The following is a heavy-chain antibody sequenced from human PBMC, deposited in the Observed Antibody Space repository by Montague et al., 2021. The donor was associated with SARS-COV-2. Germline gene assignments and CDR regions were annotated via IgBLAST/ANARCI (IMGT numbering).Heavy chain of an antibody. CDR1: GGSISSSSYY. CDR2: IYYSGST. D-gene: IGHD6-13*01. Sequence: SETLSLTCTVSGGSISSSSYYWGWIRQPPGKGLEWIGSIYYSGSTYYNPSLESRVIISVDTSKNQFSLKLSSVTAADTAVYYCARVGRQQLVRLSGMDVWGQGTTVTVSS. CDR3: ARVGRQQLVRLSGMDV. V-gene: IGHV4-39*07. J-gene: IGHJ6*02.